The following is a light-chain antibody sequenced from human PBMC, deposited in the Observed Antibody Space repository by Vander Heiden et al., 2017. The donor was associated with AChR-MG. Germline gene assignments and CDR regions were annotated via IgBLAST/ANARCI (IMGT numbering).Light chain of an antibody. CDR2: ETS. CDR1: ESGSNY. V-gene: IGKV3-11*01. CDR3: QQGRDWVT. Sequence: ILSPQSLSTPSLSPGARATLSCRASESGSNYLAWYQQKPGQAPRLLKVETSNGATGIPARFSGSGSGTDFTLTISSLEAEDFAVYYCQQGRDWVTFGQGTRLEIK. J-gene: IGKJ5*01.